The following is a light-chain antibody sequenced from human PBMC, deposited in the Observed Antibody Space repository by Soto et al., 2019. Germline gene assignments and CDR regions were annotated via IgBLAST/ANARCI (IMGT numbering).Light chain of an antibody. J-gene: IGLJ1*01. V-gene: IGLV2-14*01. CDR3: SSYTSSSTYV. CDR2: DVS. Sequence: QSALTQPASVSGSPGQSITISCTGTSSDVGGYNYVSWYQQHPGKAPKLMIYDVSNRPSGVSNRFSGSKSGHTASLTISELQAEDEADYYCSSYTSSSTYVFGPGTKLTVL. CDR1: SSDVGGYNY.